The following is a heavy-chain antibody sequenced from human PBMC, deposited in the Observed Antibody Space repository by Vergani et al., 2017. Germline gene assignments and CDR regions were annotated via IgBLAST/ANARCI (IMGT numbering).Heavy chain of an antibody. Sequence: EVQLLESGGGLVQPGGSLSLTCAASDFTFSNYAMNWVRQAPGKGLEWVSGISGSGVSAYYTDSVKGRFTISRDNSKNMLFLQMNNLRTEDTAIYYCAKQYFVSGNYLFDYGGQGTLVTVSS. CDR3: AKQYFVSGNYLFDY. D-gene: IGHD3-10*01. CDR2: ISGSGVSA. J-gene: IGHJ4*02. CDR1: DFTFSNYA. V-gene: IGHV3-23*01.